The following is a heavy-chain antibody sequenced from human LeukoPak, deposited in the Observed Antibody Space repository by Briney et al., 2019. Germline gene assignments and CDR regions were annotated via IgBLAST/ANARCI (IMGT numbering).Heavy chain of an antibody. V-gene: IGHV3-48*03. CDR3: ARILRYSSVFDY. D-gene: IGHD3-9*01. CDR2: ISSSGSTI. CDR1: GFTFSGYE. J-gene: IGHJ4*02. Sequence: GGSLRLSCAASGFTFSGYEMNWVRQAPGKGLEWVSYISSSGSTIYYADSVKGRFTISRDNAKNSLYLQMNSLRAEDTAVYYCARILRYSSVFDYWGQGTLVTVSS.